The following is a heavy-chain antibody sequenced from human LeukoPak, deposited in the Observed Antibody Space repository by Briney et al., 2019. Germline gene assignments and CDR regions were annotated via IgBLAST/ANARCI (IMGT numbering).Heavy chain of an antibody. V-gene: IGHV4-39*01. CDR1: GGSISSSSYY. CDR2: IYYSGST. D-gene: IGHD6-13*01. CDR3: ARQDFSSSWGYYYYMDV. Sequence: SETLSLTCTVSGGSISSSSYYWGWIRQPPGKGLEWIGSIYYSGSTYYNPSLKSRVTISVDTSKNQFSLKLSSVTAADTAVYYCARQDFSSSWGYYYYMDVWGKGTTVTVSS. J-gene: IGHJ6*03.